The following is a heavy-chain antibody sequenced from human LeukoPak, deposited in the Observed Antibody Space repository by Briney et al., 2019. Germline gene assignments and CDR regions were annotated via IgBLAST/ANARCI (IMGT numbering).Heavy chain of an antibody. Sequence: GESLKISCKGSGYSFTSYWIGWVRQMPGKGLEWMGIIYPGDSDTRYSPSFQGQVTISADKSISTAYLQWSSLKASDTAMHYCARRAYYYDSSGYYPDYWGQGTLVTVSS. CDR1: GYSFTSYW. V-gene: IGHV5-51*01. CDR2: IYPGDSDT. CDR3: ARRAYYYDSSGYYPDY. D-gene: IGHD3-22*01. J-gene: IGHJ4*02.